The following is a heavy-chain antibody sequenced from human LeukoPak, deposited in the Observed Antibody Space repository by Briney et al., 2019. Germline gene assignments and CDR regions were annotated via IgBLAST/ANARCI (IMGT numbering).Heavy chain of an antibody. Sequence: SETLSLTCAVYIDSFSNYHWNWIRQTPAKGMEWIGEVNESGGTNISPSLRSRVILSVDMSKNQFSLKLISVTVADTAIYYCARGQGATVPQVGKNWFDPWGQGTLVTVSS. V-gene: IGHV4-34*01. J-gene: IGHJ5*02. CDR1: IDSFSNYH. CDR3: ARGQGATVPQVGKNWFDP. CDR2: VNESGGT. D-gene: IGHD1-26*01.